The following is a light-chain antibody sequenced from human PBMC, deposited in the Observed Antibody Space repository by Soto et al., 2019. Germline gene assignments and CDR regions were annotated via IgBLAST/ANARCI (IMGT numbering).Light chain of an antibody. CDR2: EVS. CDR1: SSDVGGYNY. CDR3: SSYTRSSTYV. V-gene: IGLV2-14*01. J-gene: IGLJ1*01. Sequence: QSVLTQPASVSGSPGQSITISCTGTSSDVGGYNYVSWYQQHPGKAPKLMIYEVSNRPSGVSNRFSGSKSGNTASLTISGLQAEDEADYYCSSYTRSSTYVFGTGTKVTXL.